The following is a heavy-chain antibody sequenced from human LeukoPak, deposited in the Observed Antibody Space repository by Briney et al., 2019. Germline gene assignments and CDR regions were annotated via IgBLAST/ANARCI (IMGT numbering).Heavy chain of an antibody. D-gene: IGHD3-22*01. CDR3: ARVQGYYDSSGYQSDPNWFDP. Sequence: GASVKVSCKASGYTFTSYYMHWVRQAPGQGLEWMGIINPSGGSTTYAQKFQGRVTMTRDTSTSTVYMELSSLRSEDTAVYYCARVQGYYDSSGYQSDPNWFDPWGQGTLVTVSS. J-gene: IGHJ5*02. V-gene: IGHV1-46*01. CDR2: INPSGGST. CDR1: GYTFTSYY.